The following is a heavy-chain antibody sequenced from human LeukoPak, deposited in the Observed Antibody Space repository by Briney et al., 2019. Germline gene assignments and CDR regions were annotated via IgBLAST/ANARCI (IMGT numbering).Heavy chain of an antibody. Sequence: GGSQRLSCAASGFTFSRYWMGWARQAPGKGLEWVATIKEDGGGKYYVDSVKGRFTISRDNAKNSLFLQMNSLRAEDTAVYYCAVHNGDYWGQGTLVTVSP. CDR1: GFTFSRYW. CDR3: AVHNGDY. D-gene: IGHD2-8*01. CDR2: IKEDGGGK. V-gene: IGHV3-7*05. J-gene: IGHJ4*02.